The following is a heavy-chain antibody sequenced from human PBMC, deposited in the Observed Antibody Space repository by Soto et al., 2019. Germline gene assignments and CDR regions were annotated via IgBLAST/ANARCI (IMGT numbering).Heavy chain of an antibody. J-gene: IGHJ6*03. V-gene: IGHV3-15*01. D-gene: IGHD3-9*01. CDR1: GFTFSNAW. Sequence: PGGSLRLSCAASGFTFSNAWMSWVRQAPGKGLEWVGRIKSKTDGGTTDYAAPVKGRFTISRDDSKNTLYLQMNSLKTEDTAVYYCTTYEVDWGSPDYYYYMDVWGKGTTVTVSS. CDR2: IKSKTDGGTT. CDR3: TTYEVDWGSPDYYYYMDV.